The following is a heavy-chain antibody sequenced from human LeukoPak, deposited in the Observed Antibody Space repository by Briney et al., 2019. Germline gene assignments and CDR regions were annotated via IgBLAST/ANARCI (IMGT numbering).Heavy chain of an antibody. CDR3: AKEGNYDFWSGFSYGMDI. CDR2: ISYDGNSK. Sequence: GRSLRLSCAASGFTFSNYAMHWVRQAPGKGLEWVAVISYDGNSKYYEDSAKGRFTISRDNSKNTLYLQMNSLRAEDTAVYYCAKEGNYDFWSGFSYGMDIWGQGTTVSVSS. CDR1: GFTFSNYA. J-gene: IGHJ6*02. V-gene: IGHV3-30*04. D-gene: IGHD3-3*01.